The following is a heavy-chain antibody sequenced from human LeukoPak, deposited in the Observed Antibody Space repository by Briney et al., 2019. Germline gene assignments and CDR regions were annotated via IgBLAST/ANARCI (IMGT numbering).Heavy chain of an antibody. CDR3: ASLSLGHY. J-gene: IGHJ4*02. Sequence: GGSLRLSCAASGFTFSNNYMSWVRQAPGKGLEWVSVIYSGGSTYYADSVKGRFTISRDTSKNTLSLQMNSLRAEDTAVYYCASLSLGHYWGQGTLVTVSS. D-gene: IGHD6-6*01. V-gene: IGHV3-53*01. CDR1: GFTFSNNY. CDR2: IYSGGST.